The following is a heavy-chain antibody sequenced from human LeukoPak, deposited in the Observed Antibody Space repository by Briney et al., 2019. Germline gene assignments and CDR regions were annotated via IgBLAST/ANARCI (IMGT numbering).Heavy chain of an antibody. CDR2: IRSKANSYAT. V-gene: IGHV3-73*01. CDR1: GFTFSGSA. Sequence: GGSLRLSCAASGFTFSGSAMHWVRQASGKGLEWVGRIRSKANSYATAYAASVKGRFTISRDDSKNTAYLQMNSLKTEDTAVYYCTTGHLDYYFDSWGQGTLVTVSS. CDR3: TTGHLDYYFDS. J-gene: IGHJ4*02.